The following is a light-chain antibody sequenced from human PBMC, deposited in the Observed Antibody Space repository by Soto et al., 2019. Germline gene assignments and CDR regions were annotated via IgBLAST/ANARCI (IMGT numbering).Light chain of an antibody. CDR1: QSISSY. CDR2: AAS. CDR3: QQSYRTTWT. V-gene: IGKV1-39*01. Sequence: IQMTQSPSSLSASVGDRVTITCRASQSISSYLNWHQQKPGKAPKLLIYAASSLQSGVPSRFSGSGSETDFTLTISSLQPEDFATYSCQQSYRTTWTFGQGTKVDIK. J-gene: IGKJ1*01.